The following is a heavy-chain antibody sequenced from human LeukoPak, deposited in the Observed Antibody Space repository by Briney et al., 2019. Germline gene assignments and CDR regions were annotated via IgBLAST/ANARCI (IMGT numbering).Heavy chain of an antibody. CDR3: ARVLVVAATPFDY. Sequence: GGSLRLSCAASGFTFSSYSMNWVRQAPGKGLEWVSSISSSSYIYYADSVKGRFTISRDNAKNTLYLQMNSLRAEDTAVYYCARVLVVAATPFDYWGQGTLVTVSS. J-gene: IGHJ4*02. CDR1: GFTFSSYS. CDR2: ISSSSYI. D-gene: IGHD2-15*01. V-gene: IGHV3-21*01.